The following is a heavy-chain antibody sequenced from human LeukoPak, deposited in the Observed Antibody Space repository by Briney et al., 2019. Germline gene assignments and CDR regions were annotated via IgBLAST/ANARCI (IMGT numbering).Heavy chain of an antibody. D-gene: IGHD3-9*01. CDR2: IIPIFGTA. J-gene: IGHJ4*02. CDR3: ARVSDILTGYDY. CDR1: GGTFSSYA. V-gene: IGHV1-69*01. Sequence: ASVKVSCKASGGTFSSYAISWVRQAPGQGLEWMGGIIPIFGTANYAQKFQGRVTITADESTSTAYMELSSLRSEDTAVYYCARVSDILTGYDYWGQGTLVTVSS.